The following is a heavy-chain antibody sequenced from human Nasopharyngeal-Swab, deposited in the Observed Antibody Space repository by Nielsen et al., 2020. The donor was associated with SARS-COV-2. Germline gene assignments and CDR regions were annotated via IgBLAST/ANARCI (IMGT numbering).Heavy chain of an antibody. CDR2: IWYGGSEK. V-gene: IGHV3-33*01. Sequence: GESLKISCAASGFTFNNYGMHWVRQAPGKGLEWVAVIWYGGSEKHYADSVRGRFTISRDNPKNTLYLQMNSLRAEGTAIYYCGRDRYYDSSGFDYWGQGTLVSVSS. CDR1: GFTFNNYG. CDR3: GRDRYYDSSGFDY. J-gene: IGHJ4*02. D-gene: IGHD3-22*01.